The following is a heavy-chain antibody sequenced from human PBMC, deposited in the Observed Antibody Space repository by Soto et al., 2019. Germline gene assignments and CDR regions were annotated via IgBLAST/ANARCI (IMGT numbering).Heavy chain of an antibody. V-gene: IGHV3-48*01. CDR1: GFTFSTYS. J-gene: IGHJ4*02. D-gene: IGHD3-10*01. CDR3: ARGYYGSGSSFFDY. Sequence: PGGSLRLSCASSGFTFSTYSMNWVRQAPGKGLEWVSYIGSGSSTIYYADSVKGRFTISRDNAKNSLYLQMNGLRAEDTAVYYCARGYYGSGSSFFDYWGQGTLVTVSS. CDR2: IGSGSSTI.